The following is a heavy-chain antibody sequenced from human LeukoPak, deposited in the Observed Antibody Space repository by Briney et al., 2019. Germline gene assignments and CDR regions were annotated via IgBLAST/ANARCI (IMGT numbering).Heavy chain of an antibody. CDR3: ARSYCSGGSCFHFDY. J-gene: IGHJ4*02. CDR1: GGTFSSYA. CDR2: IIPIFGTA. D-gene: IGHD2-15*01. V-gene: IGHV1-69*05. Sequence: ASVKVSCKASGGTFSSYAISWVRQAPGQGLEWMGGIIPIFGTANYAQKFQGRVTITTDESTSTAYMELSSLRSEDTAVYYCARSYCSGGSCFHFDYWGQGTLVTVSS.